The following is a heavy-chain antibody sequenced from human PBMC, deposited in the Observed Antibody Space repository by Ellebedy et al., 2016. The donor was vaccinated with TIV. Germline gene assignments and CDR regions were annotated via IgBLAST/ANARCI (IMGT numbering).Heavy chain of an antibody. Sequence: GGSLRLSCAASGFTFSSYWMHWVRQAPGKGLVWVSRINSDGSSTSYADSVKGRFTISRDNAKNTLYLQMNSLRAEDTAVYYCATDGVGALPGDVFDIWGQGTVVTVSS. CDR3: ATDGVGALPGDVFDI. D-gene: IGHD3-16*01. CDR2: INSDGSST. J-gene: IGHJ3*02. V-gene: IGHV3-74*01. CDR1: GFTFSSYW.